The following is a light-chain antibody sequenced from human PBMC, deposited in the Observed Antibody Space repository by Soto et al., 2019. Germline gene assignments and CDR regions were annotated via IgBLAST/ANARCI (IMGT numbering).Light chain of an antibody. CDR1: SSDVGSYNL. CDR2: DGS. J-gene: IGLJ1*01. CDR3: CSYEPSSSFAYV. Sequence: QSVLTQPASMSGSPGQSITISCTGTSSDVGSYNLVSWYQQYPGKAPKLIIYDGSERPSGVSDRFSGSKSGNTASLTISGLQAEDEADYHCCSYEPSSSFAYVVGTGTKVTVL. V-gene: IGLV2-23*03.